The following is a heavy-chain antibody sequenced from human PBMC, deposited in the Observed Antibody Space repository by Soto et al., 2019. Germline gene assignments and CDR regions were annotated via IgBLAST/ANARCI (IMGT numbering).Heavy chain of an antibody. Sequence: EVQLVESGGGLVQPGGSLRLSCAASGFTVSSNYMSWVRQAPGKGLEWVSVIYSGGSTYYADSVKGRFTISRDNSKNTLHLQMNSLRAEDTAVYYCARGRYYDFWSGYSLNCYYYMDVWGKGTTVNVSS. CDR1: GFTVSSNY. D-gene: IGHD3-3*01. J-gene: IGHJ6*03. CDR3: ARGRYYDFWSGYSLNCYYYMDV. V-gene: IGHV3-66*01. CDR2: IYSGGST.